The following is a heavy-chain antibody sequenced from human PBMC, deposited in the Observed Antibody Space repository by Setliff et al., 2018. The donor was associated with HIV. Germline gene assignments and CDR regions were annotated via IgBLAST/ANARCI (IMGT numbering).Heavy chain of an antibody. V-gene: IGHV4-34*01. CDR1: GGSFSGYY. CDR3: AKQGSGSYYFDY. J-gene: IGHJ4*02. CDR2: INHSGST. D-gene: IGHD3-10*01. Sequence: SETLSLTCAVYGGSFSGYYWSWIRQPPGKRLEWIGEINHSGSTNYNPSLKSRVTISVDTSKNQFSLKLSSVTAADTAVYYCAKQGSGSYYFDYWGQGTLVTVSS.